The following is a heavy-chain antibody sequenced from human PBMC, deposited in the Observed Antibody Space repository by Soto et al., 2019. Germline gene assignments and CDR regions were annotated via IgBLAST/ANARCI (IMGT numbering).Heavy chain of an antibody. V-gene: IGHV1-69*06. Sequence: GASVKVSCKASGGTFSSYAISWVRQAPGQGLEWMGGIIPIFGTANYAQKFQGRVTITADKSTSTAYTELSSLRSEDTAVYYCARDRMRPDVATTSPWFDPWGQGTLVTVSS. CDR2: IIPIFGTA. J-gene: IGHJ5*02. CDR1: GGTFSSYA. CDR3: ARDRMRPDVATTSPWFDP. D-gene: IGHD5-12*01.